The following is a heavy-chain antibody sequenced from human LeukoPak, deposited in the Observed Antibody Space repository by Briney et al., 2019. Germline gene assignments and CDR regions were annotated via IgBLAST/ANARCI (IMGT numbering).Heavy chain of an antibody. V-gene: IGHV3-7*01. Sequence: GGSLRLSCAASGFTFSFYWMSWVRQAPGKGLENVANIKQDGSEKNYVDPVQGRFTISRDNAKNSLNLQMNSLRAGDTAIYYCATTVAGYFHRWGQGTLVTVSS. CDR1: GFTFSFYW. D-gene: IGHD4-11*01. J-gene: IGHJ1*01. CDR3: ATTVAGYFHR. CDR2: IKQDGSEK.